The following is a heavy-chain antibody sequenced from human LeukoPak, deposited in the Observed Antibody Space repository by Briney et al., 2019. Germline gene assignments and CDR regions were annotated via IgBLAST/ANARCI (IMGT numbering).Heavy chain of an antibody. D-gene: IGHD2-15*01. Sequence: GGSLRLSCAASGFTFSSYSMNWVRQAPGKGLEWVSSISSSSSYIYYADSVKGRFTISRDNAKNTLYLQMNSLRAEDTAVYYCAKVGSFYMDVWGKGTTVTISS. CDR3: AKVGSFYMDV. CDR2: ISSSSSYI. V-gene: IGHV3-21*01. CDR1: GFTFSSYS. J-gene: IGHJ6*03.